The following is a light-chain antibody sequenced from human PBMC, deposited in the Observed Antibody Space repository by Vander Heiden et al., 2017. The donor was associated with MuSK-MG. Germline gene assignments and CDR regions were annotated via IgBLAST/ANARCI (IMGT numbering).Light chain of an antibody. CDR2: DAS. V-gene: IGKV3-11*01. J-gene: IGKJ4*01. CDR3: QQRSNWPRVT. CDR1: QSVSRY. Sequence: EIVLTQSPATLSLSPGERATLSCRASQSVSRYLAWYQQKPGQAPRLLIYDASNRAAGIPARFSGSGSGTDFTLTISSLEPEDSAVYYCQQRSNWPRVTFGGRTRVEIK.